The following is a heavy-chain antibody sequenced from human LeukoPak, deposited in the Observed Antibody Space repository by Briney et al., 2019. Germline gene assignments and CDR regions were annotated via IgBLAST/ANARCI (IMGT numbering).Heavy chain of an antibody. Sequence: GGSLRLSCAASGFTFSSYWMHWVRQAPGKGLVWVSRINSDGRSTSFADSVKGRFTISRDNAKNTLYLQMNSLRTEDTAVYYCARDQLYCTGGICYFDYWGQGTLVAVSS. CDR1: GFTFSSYW. CDR3: ARDQLYCTGGICYFDY. J-gene: IGHJ4*02. V-gene: IGHV3-74*01. D-gene: IGHD2-8*02. CDR2: INSDGRST.